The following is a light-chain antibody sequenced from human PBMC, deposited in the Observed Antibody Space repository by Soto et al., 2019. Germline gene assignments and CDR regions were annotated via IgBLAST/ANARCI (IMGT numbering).Light chain of an antibody. CDR3: QQRSDWHPIT. J-gene: IGKJ5*01. V-gene: IGKV3D-20*02. Sequence: EIVLTQSPGTLSLSPGERATLSCRASQSVSSNYLAWFQQKPGQAPRLLIYAASSSATGIPDRFSGSGSGTDFTLTISSLESGDSATYYCQQRSDWHPITFGQGTRLEIK. CDR2: AAS. CDR1: QSVSSNY.